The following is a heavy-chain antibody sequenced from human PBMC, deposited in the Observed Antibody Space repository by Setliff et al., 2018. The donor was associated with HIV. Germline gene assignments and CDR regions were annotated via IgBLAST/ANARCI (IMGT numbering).Heavy chain of an antibody. Sequence: GESLRLSCAASGFTFGDYTMTWVRQAPGKGLEWVGVIRRKAYGETTDYAASVKGRFTISRDDSKSIAYLQMNSLKTEDTGVYYCTRCGPFWSGYLDNWGQGTLVTVSS. CDR1: GFTFGDYT. D-gene: IGHD3-3*01. CDR2: IRRKAYGETT. V-gene: IGHV3-49*04. J-gene: IGHJ4*02. CDR3: TRCGPFWSGYLDN.